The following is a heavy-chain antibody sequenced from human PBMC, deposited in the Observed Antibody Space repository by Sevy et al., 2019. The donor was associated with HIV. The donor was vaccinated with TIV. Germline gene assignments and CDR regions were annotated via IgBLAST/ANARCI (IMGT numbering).Heavy chain of an antibody. CDR3: ARGGGAVDDGMDV. V-gene: IGHV1-69*13. D-gene: IGHD2-21*01. CDR2: IIPIFGTS. J-gene: IGHJ6*02. CDR1: GGTFSSYD. Sequence: ASVKVSCKASGGTFSSYDINWVRQAPGQGLEWMGQIIPIFGTSSYAHNFQGRVTITADESTSSAYMDLSSLRSEYTAVYYCARGGGAVDDGMDVWGQGTTVTVSS.